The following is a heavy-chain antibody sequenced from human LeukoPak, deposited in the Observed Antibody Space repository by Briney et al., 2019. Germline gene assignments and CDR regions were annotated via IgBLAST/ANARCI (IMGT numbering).Heavy chain of an antibody. Sequence: PSQTLSLTCTVSGGSISSGSYYCSWIRQPAGKGLEWIGRIYTSGSTNYNPSLKSRVTISVDTSKNQFSLKLSSVTAADTAVYYCARDPLTGTFDPWGQGTLVTVSS. CDR1: GGSISSGSYY. J-gene: IGHJ5*02. V-gene: IGHV4-61*02. D-gene: IGHD1-7*01. CDR2: IYTSGST. CDR3: ARDPLTGTFDP.